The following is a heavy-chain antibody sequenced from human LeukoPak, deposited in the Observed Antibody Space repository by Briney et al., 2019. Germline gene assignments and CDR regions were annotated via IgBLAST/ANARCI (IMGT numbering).Heavy chain of an antibody. J-gene: IGHJ3*02. CDR2: INHSGST. D-gene: IGHD2-8*01. V-gene: IGHV4-34*01. CDR3: ARDNDSRGAFDI. Sequence: PSETLSLTCAVYGGSFSGYYWSWIRQPPGKGLEWIWEINHSGSTNYNPSLKSRVTISVDTSKNQFSLKLSSVTAADTAVYYCARDNDSRGAFDIWGQGTMVTVSS. CDR1: GGSFSGYY.